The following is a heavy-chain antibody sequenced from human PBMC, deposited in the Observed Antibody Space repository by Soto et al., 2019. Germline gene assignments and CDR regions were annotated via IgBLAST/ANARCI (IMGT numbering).Heavy chain of an antibody. V-gene: IGHV3-48*01. D-gene: IGHD3-16*01. J-gene: IGHJ4*02. CDR3: ARDDEMGYFDY. CDR1: GFTFSSHS. CDR2: ISSSSRTK. Sequence: EVRLVESGGGLVQPGGSLRLSCAASGFTFSSHSMNWVRQAPGKGLEWVSYISSSSRTKYYADSVKGRFTISRDNAKNSLYLQMNRLRAEDTAVFYCARDDEMGYFDYWGQGTLVTVSS.